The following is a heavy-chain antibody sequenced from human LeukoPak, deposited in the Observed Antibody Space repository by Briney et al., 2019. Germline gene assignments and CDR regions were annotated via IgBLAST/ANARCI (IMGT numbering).Heavy chain of an antibody. V-gene: IGHV3-7*01. Sequence: GGSLRLSCAASGFTFSSYWMSWVRQAPGKGLEWVANIKQDGSEKYYVDSVKGRFTISRDNAKNSLYLQMNGLRAEDTAVYYCARAHDYSNYYFDYWGQGTLVTVSS. CDR3: ARAHDYSNYYFDY. CDR2: IKQDGSEK. D-gene: IGHD4-11*01. J-gene: IGHJ4*02. CDR1: GFTFSSYW.